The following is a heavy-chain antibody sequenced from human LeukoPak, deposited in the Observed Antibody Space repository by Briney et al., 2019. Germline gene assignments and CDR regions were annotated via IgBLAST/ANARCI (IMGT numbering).Heavy chain of an antibody. V-gene: IGHV4-59*01. J-gene: IGHJ4*02. CDR1: GGSISSYY. CDR3: ARDRWELTS. CDR2: IYYSGST. D-gene: IGHD1-26*01. Sequence: SETLSLTCTVSGGSISSYYWSWIRQPPGKGLEWIGYIYYSGSTNYNPSLKSRVTISVDTPKNQFSLKLSSVTAADTAVYYCARDRWELTSWGQGTLVTVSS.